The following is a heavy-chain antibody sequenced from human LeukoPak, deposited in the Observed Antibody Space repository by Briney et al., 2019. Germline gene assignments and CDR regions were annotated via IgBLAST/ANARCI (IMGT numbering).Heavy chain of an antibody. J-gene: IGHJ4*02. Sequence: SVKVSCKASGGTFSSYAISWVRQAPGQGLEWMGKIIPILGIANYAQKFQGRVTITADKSTSTAYMELSSLRSEDTAVYYCARSIIAAAGSSFDYWGQGTLVTVSS. CDR1: GGTFSSYA. CDR3: ARSIIAAAGSSFDY. CDR2: IIPILGIA. V-gene: IGHV1-69*04. D-gene: IGHD6-13*01.